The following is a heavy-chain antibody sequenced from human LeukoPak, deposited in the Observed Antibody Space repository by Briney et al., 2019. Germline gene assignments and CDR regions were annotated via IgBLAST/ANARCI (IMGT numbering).Heavy chain of an antibody. Sequence: GGSLRLSCAASGFTLSSYWMSWVRQAPGKGLEWVANIKQDGSEKYHVDSVKGRFTISRDNAKNSLYLQMNSLRAEDTAVYYCARDLVVGDAFDIWGQGTMVTVSS. D-gene: IGHD2-15*01. V-gene: IGHV3-7*01. CDR3: ARDLVVGDAFDI. CDR1: GFTLSSYW. CDR2: IKQDGSEK. J-gene: IGHJ3*02.